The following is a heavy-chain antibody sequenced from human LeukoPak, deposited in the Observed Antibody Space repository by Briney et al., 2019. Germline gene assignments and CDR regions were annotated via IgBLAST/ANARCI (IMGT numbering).Heavy chain of an antibody. D-gene: IGHD6-6*01. CDR3: ARKNSSSRGFYYNYYSMYV. V-gene: IGHV4-34*01. CDR2: SNHSGST. CDR1: GESFSGYY. Sequence: PSETLPLTCAVYGESFSGYYWSWIRKPQPTGLELNWVSNHSGSTSYNQSLTSRVTISVSTSKTKYYLKLSSVTAADTAVYYCARKNSSSRGFYYNYYSMYVWGKGTTVTVSS. J-gene: IGHJ6*03.